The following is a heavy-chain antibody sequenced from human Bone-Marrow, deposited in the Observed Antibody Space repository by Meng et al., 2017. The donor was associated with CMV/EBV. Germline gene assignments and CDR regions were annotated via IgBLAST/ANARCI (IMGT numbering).Heavy chain of an antibody. CDR3: ARRQVVGATTFDY. D-gene: IGHD1-26*01. V-gene: IGHV3-11*04. CDR2: ISSSGSTI. Sequence: GGSLRLSCAASGFTFSDYYMSWIRQAPGKGLEWVSYISSSGSTIYYADSVKGRFTISRDNAKNSLYLQMNSLRAEDTAVYYCARRQVVGATTFDYWGQGTLVTVSS. J-gene: IGHJ4*02. CDR1: GFTFSDYY.